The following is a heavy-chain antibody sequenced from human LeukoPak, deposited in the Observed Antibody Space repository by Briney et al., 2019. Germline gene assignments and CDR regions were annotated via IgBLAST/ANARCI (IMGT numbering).Heavy chain of an antibody. V-gene: IGHV1-2*02. J-gene: IGHJ4*02. CDR2: INPNSGDT. D-gene: IGHD3-16*02. Sequence: ASVKVSCKASGYTFTGYYMHWVRQAPGQGLAWMGWINPNSGDTNYAQKFQGRVTMTRDTSISTAYMELSRLRSDDTAVYYCAKDSEGGSYRPRQFDYWGQGTLVTVSS. CDR3: AKDSEGGSYRPRQFDY. CDR1: GYTFTGYY.